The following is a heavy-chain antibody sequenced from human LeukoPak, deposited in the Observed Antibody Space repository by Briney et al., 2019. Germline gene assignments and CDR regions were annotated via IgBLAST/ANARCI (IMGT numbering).Heavy chain of an antibody. CDR3: ARVRAPGITMIVVVSDAFDI. Sequence: ASVRVSCKASGYTFTDYYIHWVRQAPGQGLEWMGWINPNSGGTNYAQKFQGRVTMTGDTSISTAYMELSRLRSDDTAVYYCARVRAPGITMIVVVSDAFDIWGQGTMVTVSS. V-gene: IGHV1-2*02. CDR2: INPNSGGT. D-gene: IGHD3-22*01. CDR1: GYTFTDYY. J-gene: IGHJ3*02.